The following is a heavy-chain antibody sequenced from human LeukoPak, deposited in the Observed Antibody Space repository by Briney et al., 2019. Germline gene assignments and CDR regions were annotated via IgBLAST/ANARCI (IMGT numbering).Heavy chain of an antibody. V-gene: IGHV4-59*01. D-gene: IGHD6-6*01. Sequence: SETLSLTCTVSDDSITMYYWTWIRQPPGKGLEWIGYVDHTGSTKFNPSLNGRVSISRDTSNNFFSLRLRSVTAADTAVYFCARDWGVSARPGYMDVWGKGTTVTVSS. CDR3: ARDWGVSARPGYMDV. CDR2: VDHTGST. CDR1: DDSITMYY. J-gene: IGHJ6*03.